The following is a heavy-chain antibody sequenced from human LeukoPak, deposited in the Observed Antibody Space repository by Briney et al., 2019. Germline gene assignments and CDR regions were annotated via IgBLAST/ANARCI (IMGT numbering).Heavy chain of an antibody. CDR3: ARLMDRARRDAFDI. V-gene: IGHV3-48*01. CDR1: GFTFSNYN. Sequence: GGTLRLSCAASGFTFSNYNMNWVRQAPGKALEWISYISSSSSTKNYADSVKGRFTVSRDNAWNSLYLQMNSLRAEDTAVYYCARLMDRARRDAFDIWGHGTMVTVS. CDR2: ISSSSSTK. J-gene: IGHJ3*02. D-gene: IGHD2-2*03.